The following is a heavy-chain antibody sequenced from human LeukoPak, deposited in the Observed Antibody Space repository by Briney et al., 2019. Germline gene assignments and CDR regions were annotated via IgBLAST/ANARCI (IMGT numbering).Heavy chain of an antibody. CDR1: GGSISSSNYY. CDR3: ARGSRVFYYYYGMDV. CDR2: IYYSGST. J-gene: IGHJ6*02. D-gene: IGHD6-6*01. V-gene: IGHV4-39*01. Sequence: PSETLSLTCTVSGGSISSSNYYWGWIRQPPGKGLEWIGNIYYSGSTYYNPSLKSRLTISVDTSENQFSLKLSSVTAADTAVYYCARGSRVFYYYYGMDVWGQGTTVTVSS.